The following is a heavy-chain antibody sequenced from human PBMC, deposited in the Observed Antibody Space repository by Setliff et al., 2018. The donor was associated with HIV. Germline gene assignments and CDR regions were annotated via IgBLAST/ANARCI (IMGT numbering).Heavy chain of an antibody. V-gene: IGHV3-64D*09. CDR1: GFTFSSNA. CDR3: VKGGRYSADPLDY. CDR2: ISSNGGST. Sequence: PGGSLRLSCSASGFTFSSNAMHWVRQAPGKGLEYVSSISSNGGSTYYADSVKGRFTISRDNSKNTLYLQMSSLRAEDTAVYYCVKGGRYSADPLDYWGQGTPVTVSS. J-gene: IGHJ4*02. D-gene: IGHD1-26*01.